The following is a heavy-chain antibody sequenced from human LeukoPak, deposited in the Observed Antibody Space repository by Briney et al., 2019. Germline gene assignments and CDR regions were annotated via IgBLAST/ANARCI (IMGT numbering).Heavy chain of an antibody. CDR1: GFTFSSYW. CDR2: IKQDGREK. Sequence: GGALELSCAAAGFTFSSYWMSWGRQAPGKGREGVANIKQDGREKYNGDSGKGRFTISRKNAKNSRNLQMNSLRAEDTAVYYCARNTYYYDSSGYWAYDYWGQGTLVTVSS. J-gene: IGHJ4*02. V-gene: IGHV3-7*01. CDR3: ARNTYYYDSSGYWAYDY. D-gene: IGHD3-22*01.